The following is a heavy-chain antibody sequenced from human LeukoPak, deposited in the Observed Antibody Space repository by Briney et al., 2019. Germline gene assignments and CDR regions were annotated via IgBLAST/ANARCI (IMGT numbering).Heavy chain of an antibody. V-gene: IGHV1-69*13. J-gene: IGHJ4*02. CDR3: ARRKQWLVIPSHFDY. CDR1: GGTFSSYA. CDR2: IIPIFGTA. Sequence: SVKVSCKASGGTFSSYAISWVRQAPGQGLEWMGGIIPIFGTANYAQKFQGRVTITADESTSTAYMELSSLRSEDTAVYYCARRKQWLVIPSHFDYWGQGTLVTVSS. D-gene: IGHD6-19*01.